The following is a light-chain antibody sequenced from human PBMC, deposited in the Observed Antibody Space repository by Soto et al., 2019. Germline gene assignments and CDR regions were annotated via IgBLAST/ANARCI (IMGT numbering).Light chain of an antibody. CDR2: IVS. CDR3: QQGNSFPLT. J-gene: IGKJ4*01. Sequence: DIQMTQSPSPLSASVGDRVYITCRTSQSISNWLAWYQQKPGKAPKVLVSIVSSLQSGVPSRFSGSRSETDFTLTITSLQPEDSATYYCQQGNSFPLTFGGGTKVEI. CDR1: QSISNW. V-gene: IGKV1-12*01.